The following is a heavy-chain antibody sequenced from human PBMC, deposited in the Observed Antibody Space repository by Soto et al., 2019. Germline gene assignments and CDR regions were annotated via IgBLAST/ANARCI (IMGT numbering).Heavy chain of an antibody. CDR3: ARAKRRQIGWTFEY. J-gene: IGHJ4*02. Sequence: QVQLQESGPGLVKPSETLSLTCIVSGGSISPYYWSWIRQPPGRGLEWIGYIYYSGSTNYAPTLSNRVPTSVDTSKTQFSLKLTSVTAADTAVYYCARAKRRQIGWTFEYWGQGTLVTVSS. CDR1: GGSISPYY. CDR2: IYYSGST. D-gene: IGHD6-19*01. V-gene: IGHV4-59*01.